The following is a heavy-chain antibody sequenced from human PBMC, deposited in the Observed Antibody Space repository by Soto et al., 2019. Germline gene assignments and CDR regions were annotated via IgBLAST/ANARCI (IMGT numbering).Heavy chain of an antibody. CDR1: GFTFSTSA. D-gene: IGHD3-16*01. J-gene: IGHJ4*02. CDR3: AKGYARGFDY. V-gene: IGHV3-23*01. Sequence: GGSLRLSCAASGFTFSTSALSWVRQAPGMGLEWVSSIGGSGGDTYYADSVKGRFTISRDNSKNTLSLQLNSLRAEDTAIYYCAKGYARGFDYWGQGSPVTVSS. CDR2: IGGSGGDT.